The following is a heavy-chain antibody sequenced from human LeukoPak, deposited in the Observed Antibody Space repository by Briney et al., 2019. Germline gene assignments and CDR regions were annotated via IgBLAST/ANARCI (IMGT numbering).Heavy chain of an antibody. CDR2: LFYSGST. CDR3: ATVAVIRGVTYFDY. V-gene: IGHV4-59*01. J-gene: IGHJ4*02. D-gene: IGHD3-10*01. CDR1: GGSISSFY. Sequence: PSETLSLTCTVSGGSISSFYWSWIRQPPGKGLEWIAYLFYSGSTDYNPSLESRVTISVDTSKNQFSLKLRSVTAADTAVYYCATVAVIRGVTYFDYWGQGTLVTVSS.